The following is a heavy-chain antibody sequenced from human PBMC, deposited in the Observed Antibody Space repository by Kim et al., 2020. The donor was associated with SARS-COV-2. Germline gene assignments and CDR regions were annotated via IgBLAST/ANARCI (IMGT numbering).Heavy chain of an antibody. Sequence: ASVKVSCKASGYTFTNYYIHWVRQAPGQGLDWMGIIDPSGGSTSYAQKFQGRVTMTRDTSTSTVYMELISLRSEDTALYYCARDSSYCSGGSCYQFDYWGQGTLVTVSS. D-gene: IGHD2-15*01. V-gene: IGHV1-46*01. J-gene: IGHJ4*02. CDR2: IDPSGGST. CDR3: ARDSSYCSGGSCYQFDY. CDR1: GYTFTNYY.